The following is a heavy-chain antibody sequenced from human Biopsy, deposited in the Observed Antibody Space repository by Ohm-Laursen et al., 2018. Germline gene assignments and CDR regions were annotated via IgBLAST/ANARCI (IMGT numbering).Heavy chain of an antibody. V-gene: IGHV1-46*01. D-gene: IGHD1-26*01. CDR3: ARDRIELEATPTNANYYYFGMDV. CDR2: IAPRGSDA. J-gene: IGHJ6*02. Sequence: ASVKVSCKASGYMFLRYYIHWVRQAPGKGLEWMGIIAPRGSDATYAQKFQGRLIMTTDTSTATVYMQLGNLTSEDTAVYFCARDRIELEATPTNANYYYFGMDVWGQGTTVTVS. CDR1: GYMFLRYY.